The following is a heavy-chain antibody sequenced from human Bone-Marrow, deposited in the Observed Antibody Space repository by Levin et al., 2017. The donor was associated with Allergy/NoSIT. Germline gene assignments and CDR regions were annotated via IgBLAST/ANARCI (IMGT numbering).Heavy chain of an antibody. Sequence: SVKVSCKASGRISRTYPISWVRQAPGQGLEWMGTIIPILGTANYAQKFQGRVKITADKSTTTAYMELSSLRSEDTAVYYCASPLYSNSSGEGYWGQGTLVTVSS. D-gene: IGHD6-6*01. CDR3: ASPLYSNSSGEGY. CDR1: GRISRTYP. CDR2: IIPILGTA. V-gene: IGHV1-69*08. J-gene: IGHJ4*02.